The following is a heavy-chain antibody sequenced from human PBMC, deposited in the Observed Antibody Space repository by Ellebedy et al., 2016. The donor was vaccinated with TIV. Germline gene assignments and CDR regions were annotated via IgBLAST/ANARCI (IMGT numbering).Heavy chain of an antibody. J-gene: IGHJ6*02. CDR3: ARGGMDYDILTGYSHLYGMDV. Sequence: GESLKISCAASGFTFSSYAMSWVRQAPGKGLEWVSTISHTGSRTYYADSVEGRFTISRDNSKKTLYLQMDSLRAEDTAVYYCARGGMDYDILTGYSHLYGMDVWGQGTTVTVSS. CDR2: ISHTGSRT. D-gene: IGHD3-9*01. CDR1: GFTFSSYA. V-gene: IGHV3-23*01.